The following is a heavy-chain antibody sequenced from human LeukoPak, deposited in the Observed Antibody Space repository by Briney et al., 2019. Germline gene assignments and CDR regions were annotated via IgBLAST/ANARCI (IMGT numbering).Heavy chain of an antibody. CDR1: GLTFSYYT. CDR2: ISSTTTYI. J-gene: IGHJ5*02. CDR3: ARDDVAWNDVHWFDP. D-gene: IGHD1-1*01. Sequence: GGSLRLSCAASGLTFSYYTMNWVRQAPGKGLEWVSSISSTTTYIYYADSVKGRFTISRDNAKNSLYLQMSSLRAEDTAVYYCARDDVAWNDVHWFDPWGQGTLVTVSS. V-gene: IGHV3-21*01.